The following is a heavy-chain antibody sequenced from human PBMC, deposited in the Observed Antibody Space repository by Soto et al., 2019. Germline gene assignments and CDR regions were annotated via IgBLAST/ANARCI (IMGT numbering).Heavy chain of an antibody. CDR2: IIPIFGTA. V-gene: IGHV1-69*12. Sequence: QVQLVQSGAEVKKPGSSVKVSCKASGGTFSSYAISWVRQAPGQGLEWMGGIIPIFGTANYAQKFQGRVTITADESTSTAYMELSSLRSEDTAVYYCARDRLVAATVTGDAFDIWGQGTMVTVSS. CDR3: ARDRLVAATVTGDAFDI. CDR1: GGTFSSYA. D-gene: IGHD2-15*01. J-gene: IGHJ3*02.